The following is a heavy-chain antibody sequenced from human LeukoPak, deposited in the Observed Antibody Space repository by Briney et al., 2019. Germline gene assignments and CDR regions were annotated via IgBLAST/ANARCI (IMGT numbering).Heavy chain of an antibody. CDR2: IRYDGCNK. CDR3: AKSPIVGATFYFDY. Sequence: GGSLRLSCAASGFTFSSYGMHWVRQAPGKGLEWVAFIRYDGCNKYYADSVKGRFTISRDNSKNTLYLQMNSLRAEDTAVYYWAKSPIVGATFYFDYWGQGTLGTVS. D-gene: IGHD1-26*01. V-gene: IGHV3-30*02. J-gene: IGHJ4*02. CDR1: GFTFSSYG.